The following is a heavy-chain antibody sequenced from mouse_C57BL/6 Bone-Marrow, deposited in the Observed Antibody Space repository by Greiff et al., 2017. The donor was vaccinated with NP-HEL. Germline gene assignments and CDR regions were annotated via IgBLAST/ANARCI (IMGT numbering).Heavy chain of an antibody. D-gene: IGHD1-1*01. Sequence: EVKVVESGGGLVKPGGSLKLSCAASGFTFSSYAMSWVRQTPEKRLEWVATISGGGSYTYYPDNVKGRFTISRDNAKNNLYLQMSHLKSEDTAMYYCAREDYYYGSSYDYWGQGTTLTVSS. CDR2: ISGGGSYT. J-gene: IGHJ2*01. CDR3: AREDYYYGSSYDY. CDR1: GFTFSSYA. V-gene: IGHV5-4*01.